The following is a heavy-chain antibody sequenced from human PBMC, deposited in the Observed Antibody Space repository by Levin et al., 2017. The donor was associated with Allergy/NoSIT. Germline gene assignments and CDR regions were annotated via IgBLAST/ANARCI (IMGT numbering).Heavy chain of an antibody. V-gene: IGHV3-30-3*01. CDR1: GFTFSSYA. Sequence: GGSLRLSCAASGFTFSSYAMHWVRQAPGKGLEWVAVISYDGSNKYYADSVKGRFTISRDNSKNTLYLQMNSLRAEDTAVYYCARDSVLKGYFDWLSPSDFDYWGQGTLVTVSS. CDR3: ARDSVLKGYFDWLSPSDFDY. D-gene: IGHD3-9*01. CDR2: ISYDGSNK. J-gene: IGHJ4*02.